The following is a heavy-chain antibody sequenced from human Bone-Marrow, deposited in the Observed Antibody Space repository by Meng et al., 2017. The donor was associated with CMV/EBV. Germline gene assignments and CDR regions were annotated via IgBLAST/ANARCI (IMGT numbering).Heavy chain of an antibody. CDR2: IYSGGSST. D-gene: IGHD4-17*01. V-gene: IGHV3-23*03. Sequence: GGSLRLSCAASGFTFSSYAMSWVRQAPGKGLEWVSVIYSGGSSTYYADSVKGRFTISRDNSKKTLYLQMNSLRAEDTAVYYCAKGWGYGDYGRGGQGTLVTVSS. CDR3: AKGWGYGDYGR. CDR1: GFTFSSYA. J-gene: IGHJ4*02.